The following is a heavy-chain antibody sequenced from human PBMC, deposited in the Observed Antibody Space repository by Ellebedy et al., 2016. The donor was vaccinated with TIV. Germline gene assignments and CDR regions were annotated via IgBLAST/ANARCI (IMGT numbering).Heavy chain of an antibody. V-gene: IGHV3-7*03. CDR3: AKGGVRDGYNSDWYFDL. CDR1: GFTFSSYW. J-gene: IGHJ2*01. D-gene: IGHD5-24*01. CDR2: IKQDGSEK. Sequence: GESLKISXAASGFTFSSYWMSWVRQAPGKGLEWVANIKQDGSEKYYVDSVKGRFTISRDNSKNTLYLQMNSLRAEDTAVYYCAKGGVRDGYNSDWYFDLWGRGTLVTVSS.